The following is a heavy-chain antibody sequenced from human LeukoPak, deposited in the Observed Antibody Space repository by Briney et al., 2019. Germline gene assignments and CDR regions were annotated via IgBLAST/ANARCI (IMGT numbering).Heavy chain of an antibody. J-gene: IGHJ5*02. CDR2: INHSGST. CDR1: GGSFSGYY. D-gene: IGHD3-22*01. Sequence: SETLSLTCAVYGGSFSGYYWSWIRQPPGKGLEWIGEINHSGSTNYNPSLKSRVTISVDTSKNQFSLKLSSVTAADTAVYYCAREGDSSGYSGPNWFDPWGQGTLVTVSS. CDR3: AREGDSSGYSGPNWFDP. V-gene: IGHV4-34*01.